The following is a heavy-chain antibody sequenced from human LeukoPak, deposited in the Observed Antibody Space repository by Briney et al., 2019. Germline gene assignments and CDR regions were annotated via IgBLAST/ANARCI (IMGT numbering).Heavy chain of an antibody. Sequence: PGGSLRLSCAASGFTFSSYEMNWVRQAPGKGLEWVSYISSSGSTIYYADSVKGRFTISRDNAKNSLYLQMNSLRAEDTAVYYCARDLGISPSDGDYGYYYYGMDVWGQGTTVTVSS. CDR2: ISSSGSTI. CDR1: GFTFSSYE. CDR3: ARDLGISPSDGDYGYYYYGMDV. J-gene: IGHJ6*02. V-gene: IGHV3-48*03. D-gene: IGHD4-17*01.